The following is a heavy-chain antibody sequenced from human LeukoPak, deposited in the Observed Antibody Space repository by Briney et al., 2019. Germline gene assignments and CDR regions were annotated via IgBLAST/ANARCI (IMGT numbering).Heavy chain of an antibody. CDR3: AREVPGCSSTSCYGRGWFDP. D-gene: IGHD2-2*01. Sequence: ASVKVSCKASGYTFTGYYMHWVRQAPGQGLEWMGRINPNSGGTNYAQKFQGRVTMTRGTSISTAYMELSRLRSDDTAVYYCAREVPGCSSTSCYGRGWFDPWGQGTLVTVSS. CDR1: GYTFTGYY. V-gene: IGHV1-2*06. J-gene: IGHJ5*02. CDR2: INPNSGGT.